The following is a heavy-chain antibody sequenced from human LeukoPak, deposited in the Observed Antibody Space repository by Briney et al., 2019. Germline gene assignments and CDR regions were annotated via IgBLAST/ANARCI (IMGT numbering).Heavy chain of an antibody. D-gene: IGHD6-19*01. V-gene: IGHV3-30*04. CDR3: ARMGIAVAGVFDY. Sequence: GGSLRPSCAASGFTFSSYAMHWVRQAPGKGLEWVAVISYDGSNKYYADSVKGRFTISRDNSKNTLYLQMNSLRAEDTAVYYCARMGIAVAGVFDYWGQGTLVTVSS. CDR2: ISYDGSNK. J-gene: IGHJ4*02. CDR1: GFTFSSYA.